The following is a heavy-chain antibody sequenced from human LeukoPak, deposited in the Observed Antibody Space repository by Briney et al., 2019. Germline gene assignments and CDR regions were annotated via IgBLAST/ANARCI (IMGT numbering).Heavy chain of an antibody. Sequence: PSETLSLTCTVSGGSISSGDYYWSWIRQPPGKGLEWIGYIYYSGSTYYNPSLKSRVTISVDTSKNQFSLKLSSVTAADTAVYYCARHSGNYDYVWGSYRSTFYFDFWGQGTLVTVSS. CDR2: IYYSGST. J-gene: IGHJ4*02. CDR1: GGSISSGDYY. CDR3: ARHSGNYDYVWGSYRSTFYFDF. V-gene: IGHV4-30-4*01. D-gene: IGHD3-16*02.